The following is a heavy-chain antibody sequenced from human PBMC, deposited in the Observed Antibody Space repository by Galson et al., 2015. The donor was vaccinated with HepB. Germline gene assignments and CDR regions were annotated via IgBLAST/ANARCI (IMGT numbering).Heavy chain of an antibody. V-gene: IGHV4-39*07. CDR3: AREVYNWNYLR. Sequence: ETLSLTCTVSGGSISSSSYYWGWIRRPPGKGLEWIGSIYYSGSTYYNPSLKSRVTISVDTSKNQFSLKLSSVTAADTAVYYCAREVYNWNYLRWGQGTLVTVSS. CDR2: IYYSGST. CDR1: GGSISSSSYY. D-gene: IGHD1-7*01. J-gene: IGHJ4*02.